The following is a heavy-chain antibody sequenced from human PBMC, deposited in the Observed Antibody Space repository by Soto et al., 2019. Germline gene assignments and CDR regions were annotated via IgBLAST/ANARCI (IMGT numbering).Heavy chain of an antibody. D-gene: IGHD3-3*01. Sequence: PSETLSLTCTVSGDSISSSSFYWGWIRQPPGRGLEWIGTMYYSGSTYYNPSLKSRVTISVDASKNQFSLRLSSVTAADTAVYYCARHRSSYGGEYYFDYWGQGSQVT. V-gene: IGHV4-39*01. CDR1: GDSISSSSFY. J-gene: IGHJ4*02. CDR2: MYYSGST. CDR3: ARHRSSYGGEYYFDY.